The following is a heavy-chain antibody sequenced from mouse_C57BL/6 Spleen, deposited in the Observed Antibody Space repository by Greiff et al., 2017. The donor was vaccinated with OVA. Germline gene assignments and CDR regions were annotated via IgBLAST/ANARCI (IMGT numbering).Heavy chain of an antibody. Sequence: VQLQQSGPELVKPGASVKISCKASGYTFTDYYMNWVKQSHGKSLEWIGDINPDNGGTSYNQKFKGKATLTVDKSSSTAYMELRSLTSEYSAVYYCARDGYFDYWGQGTTLTVSS. J-gene: IGHJ2*01. CDR2: INPDNGGT. V-gene: IGHV1-26*01. D-gene: IGHD2-3*01. CDR1: GYTFTDYY. CDR3: ARDGYFDY.